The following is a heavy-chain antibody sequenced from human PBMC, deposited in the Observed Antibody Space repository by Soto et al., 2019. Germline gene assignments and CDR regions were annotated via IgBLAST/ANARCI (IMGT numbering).Heavy chain of an antibody. J-gene: IGHJ5*02. D-gene: IGHD3-10*01. V-gene: IGHV3-30-3*01. CDR1: GFTFSSYA. CDR3: ARDPDMVRGVIRLNNWFDP. CDR2: ISYDGSNK. Sequence: GGSLRLSCAASGFTFSSYAMHWVRQAPGKGLEWVAVISYDGSNKYYADSVKGRFTISRDNSKNTLYLQMNSLRAEDTAVYYCARDPDMVRGVIRLNNWFDPWGQGTLATVSS.